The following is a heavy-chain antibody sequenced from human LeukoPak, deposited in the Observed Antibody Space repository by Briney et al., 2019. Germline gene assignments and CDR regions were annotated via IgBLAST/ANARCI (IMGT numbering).Heavy chain of an antibody. V-gene: IGHV4-39*07. CDR3: ARAAGYCSGGSCYLSWFDP. CDR1: GGSISSSSYY. D-gene: IGHD2-15*01. CDR2: IYYSGST. J-gene: IGHJ5*02. Sequence: SETLSLTCTVSGGSISSSSYYWGWIRQPPGKGLEWIGSIYYSGSTYYNPSLKSRVTISVDTSKNQFSLKLSSVTAADTAVYYCARAAGYCSGGSCYLSWFDPWGQGTLVTVSS.